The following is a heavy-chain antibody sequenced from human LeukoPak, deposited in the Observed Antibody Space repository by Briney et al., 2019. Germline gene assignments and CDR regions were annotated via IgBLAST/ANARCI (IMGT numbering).Heavy chain of an antibody. J-gene: IGHJ3*02. CDR3: AREGIVGATLGAFDI. CDR1: GGSISSYY. Sequence: SETLSLTCTVSGGSISSYYWSWIRQPPGEGLEWIGYIYYSGSTNYNPSLKSRVTISVDTSKNQFSLKLSSVTAADTAVYYCAREGIVGATLGAFDIWGQGTMVTVSA. V-gene: IGHV4-59*01. D-gene: IGHD1-26*01. CDR2: IYYSGST.